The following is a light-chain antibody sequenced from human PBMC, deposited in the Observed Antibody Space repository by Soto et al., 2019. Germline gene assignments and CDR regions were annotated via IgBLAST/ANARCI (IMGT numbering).Light chain of an antibody. CDR3: QQYDNLPWT. Sequence: DIQMTQSPSTLSASFGDRVTITCRASQTIRPWLAWYQQKPGEAPKLLIYDASNLETGVPSRFSGSGSGTDFTFTISSLQPEDIATYYCQQYDNLPWTFRQGTKV. CDR1: QTIRPW. V-gene: IGKV1-33*01. J-gene: IGKJ1*01. CDR2: DAS.